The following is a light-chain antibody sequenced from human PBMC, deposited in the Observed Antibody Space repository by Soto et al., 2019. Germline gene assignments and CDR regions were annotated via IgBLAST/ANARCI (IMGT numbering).Light chain of an antibody. CDR1: SSDVGDYNY. Sequence: QSALTQPASVSGSPGQSITISCTGTSSDVGDYNYVSWFQQHPGKAPKLMISEVTNRPSGVSNRFSGSKSGNTASLTISGLQTEDEADYYCCSYTSSSTWVFGGGTKLTVL. CDR2: EVT. J-gene: IGLJ3*02. CDR3: CSYTSSSTWV. V-gene: IGLV2-14*01.